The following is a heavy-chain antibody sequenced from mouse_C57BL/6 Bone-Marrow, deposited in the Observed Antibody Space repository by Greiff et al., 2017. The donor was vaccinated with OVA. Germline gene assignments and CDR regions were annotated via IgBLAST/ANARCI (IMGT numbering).Heavy chain of an antibody. J-gene: IGHJ3*01. D-gene: IGHD1-1*01. CDR3: ARSAYYYGSSYGFAY. CDR1: GYTFTSYG. V-gene: IGHV1-81*01. CDR2: IYPRSGNT. Sequence: VKLMESGAELARPGASVKLSCKASGYTFTSYGISWVKQRTGQGLEWIGEIYPRSGNTYYNEKFKGKATLTADKSSSTAYMELRSLTSEDSAVYFCARSAYYYGSSYGFAYWGQGTLVTVSA.